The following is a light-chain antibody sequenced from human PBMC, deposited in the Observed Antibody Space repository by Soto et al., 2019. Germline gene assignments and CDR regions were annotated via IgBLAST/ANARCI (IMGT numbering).Light chain of an antibody. V-gene: IGKV1-5*01. CDR1: RSISRS. CDR3: QQYQMYCLP. Sequence: DIQMTQSPSTLSASVGDRVTITCRASRSISRSLAWYQQKSGKAPKLLIYDASSLESGVPSRFSGSGFGTEFNLTISGLQPDDFATYYCQQYQMYCLPFGPGTTVDMK. CDR2: DAS. J-gene: IGKJ3*01.